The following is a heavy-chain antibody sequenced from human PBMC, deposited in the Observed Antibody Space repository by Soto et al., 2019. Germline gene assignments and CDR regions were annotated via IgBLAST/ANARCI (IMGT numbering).Heavy chain of an antibody. D-gene: IGHD5-18*01. CDR3: ARDSGSAFPHYSYENY. V-gene: IGHV3-21*01. J-gene: IGHJ4*02. CDR2: ISSSSSYI. Sequence: EVQLVESGGGLVKPGGSLRLSCAASGFTFSSYSMNWVRQAPGKGLEWVSSISSSSSYIYYADSVKGRFTISRDNAKNSLYLQMNSLRAEDTAVYYCARDSGSAFPHYSYENYWGQGTLVTVSS. CDR1: GFTFSSYS.